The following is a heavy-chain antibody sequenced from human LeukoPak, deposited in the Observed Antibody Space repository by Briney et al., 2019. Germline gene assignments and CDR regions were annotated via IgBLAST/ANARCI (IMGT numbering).Heavy chain of an antibody. CDR2: INPNSGGT. CDR1: GYTFTGYY. Sequence: GASVKVSCKASGYTFTGYYMHWVRQAPGQGLEWMGWINPNSGGTNYAQKFQGRVTMTRDTSISTAYMELSRLRSDDTAVYYCARSHGSGRYYNRDLLWLRYWGQGTLVTVSS. CDR3: ARSHGSGRYYNRDLLWLRY. D-gene: IGHD3-10*01. V-gene: IGHV1-2*02. J-gene: IGHJ4*02.